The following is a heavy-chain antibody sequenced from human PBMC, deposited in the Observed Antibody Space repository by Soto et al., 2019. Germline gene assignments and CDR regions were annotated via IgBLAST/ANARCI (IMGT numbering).Heavy chain of an antibody. CDR1: GFIFGHYA. Sequence: GGSLRLSCAGSGFIFGHYAMTWVRQAPGTGLEWISAISGRGDSTYYADAVKGRFTISRDNSKNTLYLQMNSLRFDDTAVYYCAKALDGIDDYFYAMGVWGQGTTVTVSS. V-gene: IGHV3-23*01. J-gene: IGHJ6*02. D-gene: IGHD1-1*01. CDR2: ISGRGDST. CDR3: AKALDGIDDYFYAMGV.